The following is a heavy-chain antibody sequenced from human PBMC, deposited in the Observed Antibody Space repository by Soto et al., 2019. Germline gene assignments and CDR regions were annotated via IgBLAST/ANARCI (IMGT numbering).Heavy chain of an antibody. CDR1: GFTFTSYA. J-gene: IGHJ4*02. CDR2: IDSSGSAK. CDR3: DRRGGDGYMSD. V-gene: IGHV3-48*03. Sequence: EVQLVESGGGLVQPGGSLRLSCAASGFTFTSYAMNWVRQAPGPGLEWVSFIDSSGSAKYYADSVKGRFTISRDNAKNSLYLQMNSLIADDTAVYYCDRRGGDGYMSDWGQGTLVTVSS. D-gene: IGHD3-16*01.